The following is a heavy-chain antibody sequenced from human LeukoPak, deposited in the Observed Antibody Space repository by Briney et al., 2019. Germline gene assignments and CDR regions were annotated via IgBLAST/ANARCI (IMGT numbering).Heavy chain of an antibody. CDR2: IIPILGIA. CDR3: ARHIPHEAGTSHFDY. D-gene: IGHD6-13*01. V-gene: IGHV1-69*04. Sequence: GASVKVSCKASGGTFSSYAISWVRQAPGQGLEWMGRIIPILGIANYAQKFQGRVTITADKSTCTAYMELSSLRSEDTAVYYCARHIPHEAGTSHFDYWGQGTLVTVSS. J-gene: IGHJ4*02. CDR1: GGTFSSYA.